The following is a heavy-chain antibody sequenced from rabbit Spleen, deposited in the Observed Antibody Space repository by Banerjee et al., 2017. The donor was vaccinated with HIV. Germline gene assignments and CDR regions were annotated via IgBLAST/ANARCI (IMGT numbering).Heavy chain of an antibody. J-gene: IGHJ6*01. V-gene: IGHV1S40*01. CDR1: GVSFSISSY. CDR3: ARDTSSSFSSYGMDL. CDR2: IDSGSSGFT. D-gene: IGHD1-1*01. Sequence: QSLEESGGDLVKPGASLTLTCTASGVSFSISSYMCWVRQAPGKGLEWTACIDSGSSGFTYYATWAKGRFTISKTSSTTVTLQMTRLTAADTATYFCARDTSSSFSSYGMDLWGPGTLVTVS.